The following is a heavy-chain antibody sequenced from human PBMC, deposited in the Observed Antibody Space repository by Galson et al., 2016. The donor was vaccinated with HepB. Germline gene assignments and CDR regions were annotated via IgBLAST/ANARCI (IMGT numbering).Heavy chain of an antibody. J-gene: IGHJ3*01. Sequence: SETLSLTCTVAGGSISSRIYYWGWVRQPPGKGLEWIGTTYYTGSTYYNPSLGGRVSISVDTSKNQFYLSLTSVTATDTAVYLCARQPIRSLDVWGQGTLVTVSS. V-gene: IGHV4-39*01. CDR2: TYYTGST. D-gene: IGHD3-16*02. CDR1: GGSISSRIYY. CDR3: ARQPIRSLDV.